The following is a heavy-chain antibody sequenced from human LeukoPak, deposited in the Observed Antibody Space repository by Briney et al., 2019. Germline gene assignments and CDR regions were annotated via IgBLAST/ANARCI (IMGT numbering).Heavy chain of an antibody. J-gene: IGHJ4*02. Sequence: ASVKVSCKASGYTFTSYAMHWVRQAPGQRLEWMGWINAGNGNTKYSQKFQGRVTITRDTSASTAYMELSSLRSEDTAVYYCARVNSPRIGAAAGTPDYWCQGTLVNVSS. CDR2: INAGNGNT. CDR3: ARVNSPRIGAAAGTPDY. D-gene: IGHD6-13*01. V-gene: IGHV1-3*01. CDR1: GYTFTSYA.